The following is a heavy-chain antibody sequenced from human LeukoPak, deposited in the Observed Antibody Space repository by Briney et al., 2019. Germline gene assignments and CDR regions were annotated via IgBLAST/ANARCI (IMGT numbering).Heavy chain of an antibody. CDR3: ARDFLGCSSTSCYLFCY. Sequence: GPSVKVSCKVSGYTLTAYYMNWVRQAPGHGVEWMGWFNPNSGGTNYAQTFQGRVTMTRDTSISTAYRELSRLRSDDTAVYYCARDFLGCSSTSCYLFCYWGQGTLVTVSS. D-gene: IGHD2-2*01. CDR2: FNPNSGGT. CDR1: GYTLTAYY. J-gene: IGHJ4*02. V-gene: IGHV1-2*02.